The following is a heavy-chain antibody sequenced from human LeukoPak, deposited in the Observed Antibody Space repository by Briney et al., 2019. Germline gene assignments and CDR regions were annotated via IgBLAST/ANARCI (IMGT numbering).Heavy chain of an antibody. CDR1: GYTLTGSY. J-gene: IGHJ4*02. Sequence: ASVNVSCKASGYTLTGSYMHWVRQAPGQGLEWMGWISGYNGNTNYAQKFQGRVTMTTDTSTSTAYMELRSLRSDDTAVYYCARDQFLLGYCSGGRGWRRAYYFDYWGQGTLVTVSS. V-gene: IGHV1-18*04. CDR3: ARDQFLLGYCSGGRGWRRAYYFDY. CDR2: ISGYNGNT. D-gene: IGHD2-15*01.